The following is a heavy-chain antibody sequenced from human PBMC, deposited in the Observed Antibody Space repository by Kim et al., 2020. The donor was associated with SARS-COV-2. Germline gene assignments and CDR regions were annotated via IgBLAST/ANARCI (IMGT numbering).Heavy chain of an antibody. D-gene: IGHD6-13*01. J-gene: IGHJ4*02. V-gene: IGHV1-69*04. Sequence: NYAQKFQGRVTITADKSTSTAYMELSSLRSEDTAVYYCARDVAYSSTRWGWGQGTLVTVSS. CDR3: ARDVAYSSTRWG.